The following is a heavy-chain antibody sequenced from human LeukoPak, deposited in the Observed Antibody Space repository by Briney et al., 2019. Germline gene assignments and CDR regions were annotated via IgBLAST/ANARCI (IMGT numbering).Heavy chain of an antibody. CDR1: GGTFSSYA. J-gene: IGHJ5*02. V-gene: IGHV1-69*13. CDR3: AREDYSSSWYVGTPNWFDP. D-gene: IGHD6-13*01. CDR2: IIPIFGTA. Sequence: GASVKVSCKASGGTFSSYAISWVRQAPGQGLEWMGGIIPIFGTANYAQKFQGRVTITADESTSTAYMELSSLRSEDTAVYYCAREDYSSSWYVGTPNWFDPWGQGTLVTVSS.